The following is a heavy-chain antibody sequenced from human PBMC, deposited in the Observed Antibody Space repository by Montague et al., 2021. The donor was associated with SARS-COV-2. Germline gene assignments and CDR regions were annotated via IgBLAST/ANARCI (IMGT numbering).Heavy chain of an antibody. D-gene: IGHD3-22*01. CDR3: ARSTHYYDSSGYFDY. CDR2: ISSSSSYI. Sequence: SLRLSCAASGFTFSSYSMNWARQAPGKGLEWVSSISSSSSYIYYADSVKGRFTISRDNAKNSLYLQMNSLRAEDTAVYYCARSTHYYDSSGYFDYWGQGTLVTVSS. V-gene: IGHV3-21*01. J-gene: IGHJ4*02. CDR1: GFTFSSYS.